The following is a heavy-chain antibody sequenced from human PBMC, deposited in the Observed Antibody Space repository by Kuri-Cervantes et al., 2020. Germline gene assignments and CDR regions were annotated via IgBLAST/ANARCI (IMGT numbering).Heavy chain of an antibody. CDR3: ARERGSFYPSLDY. CDR1: GFTFSSYG. D-gene: IGHD5/OR15-5a*01. V-gene: IGHV3-30*03. CDR2: ISYDGSNK. Sequence: GESLKISCAASGFTFSSYGIHWVRQAPGKGLEWVAVISYDGSNKYYADSVKGRFTISRDNSKNTLYLQMNSLRAEDTAVYYCARERGSFYPSLDYWGQGTLVTVSS. J-gene: IGHJ4*02.